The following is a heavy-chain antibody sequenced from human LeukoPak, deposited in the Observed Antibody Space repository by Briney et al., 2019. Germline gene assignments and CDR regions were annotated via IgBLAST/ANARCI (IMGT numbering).Heavy chain of an antibody. CDR3: ARDRGLSAD. J-gene: IGHJ4*02. CDR2: IHYSGST. CDR1: GGSIRNYY. Sequence: KPSETLSLTCTVSGGSIRNYYWSWVRQPPGKGLEWIGYIHYSGSTNYNPSLKSRVTISVDTSKNRFSLKLNSVTSADTAVYYCARDRGLSADWGQGTLVTVSS. V-gene: IGHV4-59*01.